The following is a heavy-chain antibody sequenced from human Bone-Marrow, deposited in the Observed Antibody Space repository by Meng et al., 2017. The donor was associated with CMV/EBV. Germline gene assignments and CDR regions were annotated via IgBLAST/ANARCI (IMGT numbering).Heavy chain of an antibody. D-gene: IGHD4-11*01. CDR3: ASHQTQWAITTHFDY. CDR1: GGSISSGDYY. V-gene: IGHV4-30-4*08. CDR2: IYYSGST. J-gene: IGHJ4*02. Sequence: SEPLSLTCTVSGGSISSGDYYWSWIRQPPGKGLEWIGYIYYSGSTYYNPSLKSRVTISVDTSKNQFSLKLSSVTAADTAVYYCASHQTQWAITTHFDYWGQGTLVTVSS.